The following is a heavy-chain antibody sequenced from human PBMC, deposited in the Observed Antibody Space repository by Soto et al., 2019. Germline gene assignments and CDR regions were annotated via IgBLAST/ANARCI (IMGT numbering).Heavy chain of an antibody. CDR3: ATNYYDGSGHYFIFEH. Sequence: SVKVSCKASGRTFNNYAISWVRQAPVIGFEWLGVIIPIGGTPEHAQKFQGRVTISADESTNTAYMELSSLRSEDTAVYYCATNYYDGSGHYFIFEHWGQGTLVTVSS. CDR2: IIPIGGTP. J-gene: IGHJ4*02. V-gene: IGHV1-69*13. D-gene: IGHD3-22*01. CDR1: GRTFNNYA.